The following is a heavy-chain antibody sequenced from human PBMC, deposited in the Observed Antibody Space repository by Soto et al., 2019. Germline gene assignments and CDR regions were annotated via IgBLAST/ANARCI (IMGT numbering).Heavy chain of an antibody. CDR2: IYYSGST. D-gene: IGHD2-2*01. V-gene: IGHV4-59*08. CDR3: ATSGTFDCGSTSCYAYDAFDI. Sequence: QVQLQESGPGLVKPSETLSLTCTVSGDSISRYYWSWIRQPPGKGLEWIGYIYYSGSTNYNPSLKSRVTISVDTSKNQFSLKLNSVTAADTAVYFCATSGTFDCGSTSCYAYDAFDIWGQGTMITVSS. J-gene: IGHJ3*02. CDR1: GDSISRYY.